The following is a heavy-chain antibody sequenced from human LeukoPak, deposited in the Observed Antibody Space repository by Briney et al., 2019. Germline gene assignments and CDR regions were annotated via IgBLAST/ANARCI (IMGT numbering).Heavy chain of an antibody. CDR2: IYSSGTT. CDR3: ARSGSHLWFGELSLSY. D-gene: IGHD3-10*01. J-gene: IGHJ4*02. Sequence: SETLSLTCTVSGVSISSYYWSWIRQPPGKGLEWIGYIYSSGTTNYNPSLKSRVTISIDTSKNQFSLKLSSVTAADTAVYYCARSGSHLWFGELSLSYWGQGTLVTVSS. CDR1: GVSISSYY. V-gene: IGHV4-59*01.